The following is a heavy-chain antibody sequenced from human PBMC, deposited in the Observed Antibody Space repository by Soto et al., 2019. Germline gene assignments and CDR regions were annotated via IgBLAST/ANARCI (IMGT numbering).Heavy chain of an antibody. CDR2: IKDDGSEK. D-gene: IGHD6-19*01. J-gene: IGHJ6*02. CDR1: EFTFNTYW. Sequence: EVQLVESGGGLVQPGGSLRLSCLASEFTFNTYWMNWVRQAPGRGLEWVANIKDDGSEKNYVDSVKGRFTISRDNAKNSLYLKLNSRRGGDTAVFFWARDGGPPGRGSAVGYYYHYGMDVWGQGTTVTVSS. V-gene: IGHV3-7*01. CDR3: ARDGGPPGRGSAVGYYYHYGMDV.